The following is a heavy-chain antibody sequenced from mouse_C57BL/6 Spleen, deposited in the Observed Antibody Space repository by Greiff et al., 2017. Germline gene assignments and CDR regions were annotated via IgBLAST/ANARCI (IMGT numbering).Heavy chain of an antibody. Sequence: VKLMESGPGLVAPSQSLSITCTASGFSLTSYGVHWVRQPPGKGLEWLVVIWSDGSTTHNSPPKSRLSLCKDNSKSQIFLKMSRLQADDTAMYYCARLSTGTGGAMDYWGQGTSVTVSS. CDR3: ARLSTGTGGAMDY. V-gene: IGHV2-6*03. D-gene: IGHD4-1*02. J-gene: IGHJ4*01. CDR2: IWSDGST. CDR1: GFSLTSYG.